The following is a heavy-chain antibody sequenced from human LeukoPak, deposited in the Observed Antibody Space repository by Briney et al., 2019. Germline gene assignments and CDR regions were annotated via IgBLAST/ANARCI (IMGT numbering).Heavy chain of an antibody. D-gene: IGHD5-12*01. V-gene: IGHV1-18*01. CDR1: GYTFSTYG. Sequence: GASVKVSCKASGYTFSTYGITWVRQAPGQGLEWVGWISANSGDTHYAQKFQGRVTLTTDTSTSTAYMELRNLRSDDTAVYYCAGQRGYAWSWFDPWGQGTLVTVSS. CDR3: AGQRGYAWSWFDP. J-gene: IGHJ5*02. CDR2: ISANSGDT.